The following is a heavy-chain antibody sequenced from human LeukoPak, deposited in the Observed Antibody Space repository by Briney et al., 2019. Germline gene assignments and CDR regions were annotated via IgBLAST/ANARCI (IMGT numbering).Heavy chain of an antibody. CDR3: AKAVYYYYGMDV. J-gene: IGHJ6*02. V-gene: IGHV3-23*01. CDR2: ISVSGGST. Sequence: GGSLRLSCAASGFYFGEYWMSWVRQAPGKGLEWVSGISVSGGSTYYADSVKGRFTISRDNSKNTLYLQMNSLRVEDTAVYYCAKAVYYYYGMDVWGQGTTVTVSS. CDR1: GFYFGEYW.